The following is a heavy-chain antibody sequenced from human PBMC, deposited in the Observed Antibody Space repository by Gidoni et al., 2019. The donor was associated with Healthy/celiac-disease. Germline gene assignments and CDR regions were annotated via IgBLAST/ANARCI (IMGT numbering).Heavy chain of an antibody. Sequence: QVQLVQSGAEVKKPGASVKVSCKASGYTFTSYDINWVRQATGQGLEWMGWMNPNSCNTGYAQKFQGRVTMTRNTSISTAYMELSSLRSEDTAVYYCAMGRDCSSTSCRNNWFDPWGQGTLVTVSS. CDR1: GYTFTSYD. V-gene: IGHV1-8*01. D-gene: IGHD2-2*01. J-gene: IGHJ5*02. CDR2: MNPNSCNT. CDR3: AMGRDCSSTSCRNNWFDP.